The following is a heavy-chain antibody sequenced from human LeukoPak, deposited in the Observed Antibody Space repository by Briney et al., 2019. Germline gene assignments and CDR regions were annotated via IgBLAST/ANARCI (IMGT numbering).Heavy chain of an antibody. CDR1: GYTLTELS. CDR3: ATAHPYSSGWPEAFDI. D-gene: IGHD6-19*01. V-gene: IGHV1-24*01. Sequence: GASVKVSCKVSGYTLTELSMHWVRQAPGKGLEWMGGFDPEDGETIYAQKFQGRVTMTEDTSTDTAYMELSSLRSEDTAVYYCATAHPYSSGWPEAFDIWGQGTMVTVSS. J-gene: IGHJ3*02. CDR2: FDPEDGET.